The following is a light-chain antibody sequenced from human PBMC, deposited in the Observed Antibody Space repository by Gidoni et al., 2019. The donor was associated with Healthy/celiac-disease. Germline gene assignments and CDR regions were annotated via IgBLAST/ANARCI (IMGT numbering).Light chain of an antibody. CDR1: QSLVYSDGKTY. CDR3: MQGTHWPLT. J-gene: IGKJ4*01. Sequence: DAVLTQSPLSLHVTLGPPASISCRSSQSLVYSDGKTYLNWFQQRPGHSPRRLIYKVSNRDSGVPDRFSGSGSGTDFTLKISRVEAEDVGVYYCMQGTHWPLTFGGGTKVEIK. V-gene: IGKV2-30*01. CDR2: KVS.